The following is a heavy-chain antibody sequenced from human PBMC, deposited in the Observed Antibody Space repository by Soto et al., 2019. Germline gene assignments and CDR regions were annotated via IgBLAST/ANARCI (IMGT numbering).Heavy chain of an antibody. V-gene: IGHV5-10-1*01. CDR2: IDPSDSYT. CDR3: AASRNRLGLFDP. J-gene: IGHJ5*02. D-gene: IGHD2-2*01. CDR1: GYNFTSYW. Sequence: GQSQTISGKGSGYNFTSYWIRWVRQKPRKGLAWMGRIDPSDSYTNYSPSFQGHVTISADTSISTADLQWSSLKASDTAMYYCAASRNRLGLFDPLGQGTLVTVAP.